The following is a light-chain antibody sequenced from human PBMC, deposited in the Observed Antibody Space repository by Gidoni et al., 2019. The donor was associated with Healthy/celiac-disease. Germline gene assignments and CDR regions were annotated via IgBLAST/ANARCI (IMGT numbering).Light chain of an antibody. Sequence: EIVLTQSPGTLSLSPGERATLSCRASQSVSSSYLAWYQQKPGQATRLIIYGESRRATGIPDRFSGSGSGTDFTLTISRLEPEDLAVYYCQQYGSSPQVYTFGQGTKLEIK. J-gene: IGKJ2*01. CDR3: QQYGSSPQVYT. V-gene: IGKV3-20*01. CDR1: QSVSSSY. CDR2: GES.